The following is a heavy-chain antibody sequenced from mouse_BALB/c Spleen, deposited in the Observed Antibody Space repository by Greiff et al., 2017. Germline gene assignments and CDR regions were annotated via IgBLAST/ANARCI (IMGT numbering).Heavy chain of an antibody. CDR3: AREGRAVAWYFDV. CDR2: ISYSGST. Sequence: DVKLVESGPSLVKPSQTLSLTCSVTGDSITSGYWNWIRKFPGNKLEYMGYISYSGSTYYNPSLKSRISITRDTSKNQYYLQLNSVTTEDTATYYCAREGRAVAWYFDVWGAGTTVTVSS. V-gene: IGHV3-8*02. J-gene: IGHJ1*01. D-gene: IGHD1-1*01. CDR1: GDSITSGY.